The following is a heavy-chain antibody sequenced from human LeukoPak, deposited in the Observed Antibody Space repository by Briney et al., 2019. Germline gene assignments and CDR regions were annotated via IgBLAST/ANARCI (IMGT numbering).Heavy chain of an antibody. D-gene: IGHD6-13*01. J-gene: IGHJ6*03. CDR3: ARGRVAAAGRKRIYYYYMDV. CDR1: GYTFTSYD. V-gene: IGHV1-8*01. Sequence: ASVKVSCKASGYTFTSYDINWVRQATGQGLEWMVWMNPNSSNTGYAQKFQGRVTMTRNTSISTAYMELSSLRSEDTAVYYCARGRVAAAGRKRIYYYYMDVWGKRTTVTISS. CDR2: MNPNSSNT.